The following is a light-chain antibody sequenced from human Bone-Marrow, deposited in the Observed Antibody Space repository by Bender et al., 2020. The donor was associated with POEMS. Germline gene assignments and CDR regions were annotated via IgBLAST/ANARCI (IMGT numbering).Light chain of an antibody. CDR3: QAWDSSTAV. Sequence: SSEVIQPPSVSVSPGQTATITCSGEKLGDKYACWYQQKSGQSPVVVIYQDTKRPSGIPERFSGSNSGNTATLTISGTQAMDEADYYCQAWDSSTAVFGGGTKLTVL. J-gene: IGLJ2*01. CDR2: QDT. CDR1: KLGDKY. V-gene: IGLV3-1*01.